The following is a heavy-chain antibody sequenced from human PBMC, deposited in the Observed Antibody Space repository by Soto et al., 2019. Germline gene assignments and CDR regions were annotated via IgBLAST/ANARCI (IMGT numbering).Heavy chain of an antibody. J-gene: IGHJ4*02. V-gene: IGHV3-48*03. CDR3: ARGLRNYYDRSGLHY. CDR1: GFTFSSYA. Sequence: AGGSLRLSCAASGFTFSSYAMSWVRQAPGKGLEWVSYISYTGSTIYYADSVRGRFTISRDNSKNSLYLQMNSLRAEDTAVYYCARGLRNYYDRSGLHYWGQGTLVTVSS. CDR2: ISYTGSTI. D-gene: IGHD3-22*01.